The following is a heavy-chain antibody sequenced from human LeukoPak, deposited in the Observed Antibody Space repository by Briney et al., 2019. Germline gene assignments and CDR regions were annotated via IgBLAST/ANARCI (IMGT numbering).Heavy chain of an antibody. D-gene: IGHD3-22*01. CDR2: IYTSGST. CDR3: ARALVVVDAFDI. V-gene: IGHV4-4*07. Sequence: SETLSLTCTVSGGSISSYYWSWIRQPAGKGLEWIGRIYTSGSTNYNPSLKSRVTISVDKSKNQFSLKLSSVTAADTAVYYCARALVVVDAFDIWGQGTMVTVSS. J-gene: IGHJ3*02. CDR1: GGSISSYY.